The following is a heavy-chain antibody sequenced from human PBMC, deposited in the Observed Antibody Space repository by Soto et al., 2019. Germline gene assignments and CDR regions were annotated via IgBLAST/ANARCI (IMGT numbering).Heavy chain of an antibody. CDR2: ISGSGGST. V-gene: IGHV3-23*01. D-gene: IGHD2-2*01. Sequence: GGSLRLSCAASGFTFSSYAMSWVRQAPGKGLEWVSAISGSGGSTYYADSVKGRFTISRDNSKNTLYLQMNSLRAEDTAVYYCANHLPRYCSSTSCYGWDYFDYWGQGTLVTVSS. J-gene: IGHJ4*02. CDR3: ANHLPRYCSSTSCYGWDYFDY. CDR1: GFTFSSYA.